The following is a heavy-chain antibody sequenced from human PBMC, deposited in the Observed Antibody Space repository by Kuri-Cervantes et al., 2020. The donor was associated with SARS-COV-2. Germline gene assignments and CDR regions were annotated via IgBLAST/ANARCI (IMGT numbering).Heavy chain of an antibody. CDR3: ARTLDYYGSGTYCFDY. D-gene: IGHD3-10*01. J-gene: IGHJ4*02. Sequence: GSMRLSCIVSGGSVSSGNHYWSWIRQPPGKGLEWIGYIYYSGSTKYNPSLKSRVTMSVDTSKNQFSLKLNSVTPADTAVYYRARTLDYYGSGTYCFDYWGQGTLVTVSS. CDR1: GGSVSSGNHY. V-gene: IGHV4-61*01. CDR2: IYYSGST.